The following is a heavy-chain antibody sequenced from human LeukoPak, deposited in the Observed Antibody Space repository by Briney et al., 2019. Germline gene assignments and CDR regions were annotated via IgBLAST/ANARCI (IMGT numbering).Heavy chain of an antibody. CDR3: ARDSGSGWHNWFDP. CDR2: VNPNSGNT. V-gene: IGHV1-8*01. Sequence: ASVKVSCKASGYTFTSYDINWVRQATGQGLEWMGWVNPNSGNTGYAQKFQGRLTMTTDTSTRTAYMELRSLRSDDTAVYYCARDSGSGWHNWFDPWGQGTLVTVSS. D-gene: IGHD6-19*01. J-gene: IGHJ5*02. CDR1: GYTFTSYD.